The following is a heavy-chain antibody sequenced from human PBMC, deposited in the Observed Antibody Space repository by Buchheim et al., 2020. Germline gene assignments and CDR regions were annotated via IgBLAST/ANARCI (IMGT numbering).Heavy chain of an antibody. V-gene: IGHV3-30*04. CDR3: ASGYCSSTSCYEGYYGMGV. Sequence: QVQLVESGGGVVQPGRSLRLSCAASGFTFSSYAMHWVRQAPGKGLEWVAVISYDGSNKYYADSVKGRFTISRDNSKNTLYLQMNSLRAEDTAVYYCASGYCSSTSCYEGYYGMGVWGQGTT. D-gene: IGHD2-2*01. J-gene: IGHJ6*02. CDR2: ISYDGSNK. CDR1: GFTFSSYA.